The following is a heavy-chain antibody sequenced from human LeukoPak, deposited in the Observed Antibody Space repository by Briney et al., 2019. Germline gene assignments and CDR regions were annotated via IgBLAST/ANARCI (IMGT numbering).Heavy chain of an antibody. D-gene: IGHD4-17*01. CDR1: GGSISSSDYY. J-gene: IGHJ4*02. Sequence: SETLSLTCTVSGGSISSSDYYWCWIRQSAGKGLEWIGRLNPSGATFYNPSLKSRLTMSLDPSESQLSLKLISVTAEGTALYYCARGRPYGDYFDYWGQGALVTVSS. CDR3: ARGRPYGDYFDY. V-gene: IGHV4-61*02. CDR2: LNPSGAT.